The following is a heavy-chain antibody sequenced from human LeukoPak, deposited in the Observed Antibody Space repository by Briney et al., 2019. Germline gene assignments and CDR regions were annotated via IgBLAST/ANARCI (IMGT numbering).Heavy chain of an antibody. CDR3: AKEPREYCSTTSCPNWIDP. J-gene: IGHJ5*02. CDR1: GFTFSSYA. D-gene: IGHD2-2*01. CDR2: ISASGGTI. V-gene: IGHV3-23*01. Sequence: PGGSLRLSCAASGFTFSSYAMSWVRQAPGKGLEWVSSISASGGTIYYADSVKGRFTISRDNSKNTLYLQMSSLRVEDTAVYYCAKEPREYCSTTSCPNWIDPWGQGTLVTVSS.